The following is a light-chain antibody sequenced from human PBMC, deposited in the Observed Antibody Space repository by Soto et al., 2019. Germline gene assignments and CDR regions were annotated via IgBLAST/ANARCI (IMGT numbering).Light chain of an antibody. CDR2: YDS. V-gene: IGLV3-21*04. Sequence: SYELTHPPSVSVAPGKTARITCGGNNIGSKSVHWYQQKPGQAPVLVIYYDSDRPSGIPERFSGSNSGNTATLTISRVEAGDEADYYCQVWDSSSDHRVFGTGTKLTVL. CDR1: NIGSKS. CDR3: QVWDSSSDHRV. J-gene: IGLJ1*01.